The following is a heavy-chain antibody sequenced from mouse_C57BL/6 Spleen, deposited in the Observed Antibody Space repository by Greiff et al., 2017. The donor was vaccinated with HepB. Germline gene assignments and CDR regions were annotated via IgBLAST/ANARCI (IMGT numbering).Heavy chain of an antibody. CDR3: ARERDGNYEGFAY. CDR1: GYSITSGYY. D-gene: IGHD2-1*01. Sequence: EVKLEESGPGLVKPSQSLSLTCSVTGYSITSGYYWNWIRQFPGNKLEWMGYISYDGSNNYNTSLKNRISITRDTSKNQFFLKLNSVTTEDTATYYCARERDGNYEGFAYWGQGTLVTVSA. CDR2: ISYDGSN. V-gene: IGHV3-6*01. J-gene: IGHJ3*01.